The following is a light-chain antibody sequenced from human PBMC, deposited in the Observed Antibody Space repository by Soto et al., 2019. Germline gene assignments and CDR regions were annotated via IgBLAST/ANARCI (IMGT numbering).Light chain of an antibody. CDR3: QSYDSSLSVYV. CDR2: GTS. V-gene: IGLV1-40*01. Sequence: QAVLTQPPSVSGAPGQRVTISCTGGASNIGANYDVHWYQQLPGTAPKLLIYGTSNRPSGVPDRFSGSKSGTSASLAITGLQAEDEAHYYCQSYDSSLSVYVFGTGTKQTVL. CDR1: ASNIGANYD. J-gene: IGLJ1*01.